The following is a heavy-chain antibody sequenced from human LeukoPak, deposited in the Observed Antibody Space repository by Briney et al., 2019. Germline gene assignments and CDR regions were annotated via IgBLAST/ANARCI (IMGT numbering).Heavy chain of an antibody. CDR2: IYYSGST. CDR3: ARDSYGGPNYFDY. D-gene: IGHD4-23*01. J-gene: IGHJ4*02. Sequence: GSLRLSCAASGFTFSSYAMSWVRQPPGKGLEWIGSIYYSGSTYYNPSLKSRVTISVDTSKNQFSLKLSSVTAADTAVYYCARDSYGGPNYFDYWGQGTLVTVSS. V-gene: IGHV4-39*07. CDR1: GFTFSSYA.